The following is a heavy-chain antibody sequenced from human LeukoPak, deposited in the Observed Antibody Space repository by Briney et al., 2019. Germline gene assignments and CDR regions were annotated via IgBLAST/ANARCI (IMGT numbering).Heavy chain of an antibody. CDR2: MSGNAINT. CDR1: GFTFYNYA. D-gene: IGHD3-16*01. Sequence: GGSLILSCVTSGFTFYNYAMSWVRQAPGQGLEWVSAMSGNAINTYYVGSVKGRFTMSRDNSKNTLYLQMNSPRGEDTALYHCAKHRAYYADDSGNFQYYFDYWGQGTLVTVSS. V-gene: IGHV3-23*01. J-gene: IGHJ4*02. CDR3: AKHRAYYADDSGNFQYYFDY.